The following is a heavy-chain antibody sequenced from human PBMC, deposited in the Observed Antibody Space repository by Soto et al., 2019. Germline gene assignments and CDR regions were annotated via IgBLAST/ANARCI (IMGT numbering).Heavy chain of an antibody. V-gene: IGHV4-34*01. Sequence: SETLSLTCAVYGGSFSGYFWSWIRQPPGKGLEWIGEINHSGTTNYNPSLKSRATLSVDTSKNQFSLKLSSVSAADTAVYYCAGSGSGIGCDYWGQGTLVTVSS. D-gene: IGHD3-10*01. J-gene: IGHJ4*02. CDR3: AGSGSGIGCDY. CDR2: INHSGTT. CDR1: GGSFSGYF.